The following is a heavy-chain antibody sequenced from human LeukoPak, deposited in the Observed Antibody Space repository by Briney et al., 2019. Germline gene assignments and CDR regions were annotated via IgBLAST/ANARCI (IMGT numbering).Heavy chain of an antibody. D-gene: IGHD5-18*01. Sequence: GGSLRLSCAASGFTFSSYWMSWVRQAPGKGLEWVANIKQDGSEKYYVDSVKGRFTISRDNARNSLYLQMNSLRAEDTAVYYCARDTRGYSYHWFDPWGQGTLVTVSS. CDR2: IKQDGSEK. J-gene: IGHJ5*02. CDR3: ARDTRGYSYHWFDP. CDR1: GFTFSSYW. V-gene: IGHV3-7*01.